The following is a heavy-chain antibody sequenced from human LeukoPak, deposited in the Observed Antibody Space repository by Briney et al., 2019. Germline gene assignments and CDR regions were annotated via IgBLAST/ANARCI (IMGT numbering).Heavy chain of an antibody. CDR2: IYPGDSDT. V-gene: IGHV5-51*01. Sequence: GESLKISCKGSGYSFTIYWSGCMRQMPGKGVEWMGSIYPGDSDTRYSPSFQGQVTISADKSISTAYLQWSSLMASDTAMYYCARVGVKDSFDIWGQGTMVTVSS. J-gene: IGHJ3*02. CDR3: ARVGVKDSFDI. D-gene: IGHD3-16*01. CDR1: GYSFTIYW.